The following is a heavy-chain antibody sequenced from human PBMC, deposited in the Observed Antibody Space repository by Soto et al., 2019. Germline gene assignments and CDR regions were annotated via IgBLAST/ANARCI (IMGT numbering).Heavy chain of an antibody. CDR3: ARLPRAAMVGFDY. D-gene: IGHD5-18*01. CDR1: GGSISSSSYY. J-gene: IGHJ4*02. Sequence: QLQLQESGPGLVKPSETLSLTCTVSGGSISSSSYYWGWLRQPPGKGLEWIGSIYYSGSTYYNPSLKSRFTISVDTSKSHCSLKLSSVTAADTAVYYCARLPRAAMVGFDYWGQGNLVTVSS. CDR2: IYYSGST. V-gene: IGHV4-39*01.